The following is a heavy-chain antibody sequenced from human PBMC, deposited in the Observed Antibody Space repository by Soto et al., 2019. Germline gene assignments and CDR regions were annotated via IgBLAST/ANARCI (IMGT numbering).Heavy chain of an antibody. D-gene: IGHD2-2*01. CDR1: GFTVSNNY. CDR3: ATQPGGGGY. CDR2: IYSGGYT. Sequence: EVQLVESGGGLIQPGGSLRLSCAVSGFTVSNNYMSWVRQAPGKGLEGVSVIYSGGYTAYGDSVKGRFTISRDNSKNTLSLQKNGRGADDGAVFCWATQPGGGGYWGQGTLVTVSS. V-gene: IGHV3-53*01. J-gene: IGHJ4*02.